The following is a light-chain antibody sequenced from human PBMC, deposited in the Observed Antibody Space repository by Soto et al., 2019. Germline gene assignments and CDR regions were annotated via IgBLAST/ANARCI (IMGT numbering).Light chain of an antibody. V-gene: IGLV2-23*02. CDR2: EVS. CDR3: CSYAGSRTYV. CDR1: SSDVGSYNL. J-gene: IGLJ1*01. Sequence: QSVLTQPASVSGSPGQSITISCTGTSSDVGSYNLVSWYQQHPGKAPKLMIYEVSKRPSGVSNRFSGSKSGNTASLTISGLQAEDEAYYYCCSYAGSRTYVFGTGTKFTVL.